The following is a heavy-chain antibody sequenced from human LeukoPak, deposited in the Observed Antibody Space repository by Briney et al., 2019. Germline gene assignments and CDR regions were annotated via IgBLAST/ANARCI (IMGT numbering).Heavy chain of an antibody. Sequence: ASVKVSCKASGYTFTSYGISWVRQAPGQGLEWMGWICAYNGNTNYAQKLQGRVTMTTDTSTSTAYMELRSLRSDDTAVYYCARDILPGITMIVVGRVDYWGQGTLATVSS. CDR1: GYTFTSYG. CDR3: ARDILPGITMIVVGRVDY. V-gene: IGHV1-18*01. D-gene: IGHD3-22*01. CDR2: ICAYNGNT. J-gene: IGHJ4*02.